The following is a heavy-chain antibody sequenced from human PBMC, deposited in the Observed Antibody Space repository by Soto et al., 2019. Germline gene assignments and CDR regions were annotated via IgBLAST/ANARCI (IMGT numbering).Heavy chain of an antibody. CDR3: ARDWQQLIKSPGIAVAGDFDY. J-gene: IGHJ4*02. D-gene: IGHD6-19*01. CDR2: INPSGGST. V-gene: IGHV1-46*01. CDR1: GYTFTSYY. Sequence: ASVKVSCKASGYTFTSYYMHWVRQAPGQGLEWMGIINPSGGSTSYAQRFQGRVTMTRDTSTSTVYMELSSLRSEDTAVYYCARDWQQLIKSPGIAVAGDFDYWGQGTLVTVSS.